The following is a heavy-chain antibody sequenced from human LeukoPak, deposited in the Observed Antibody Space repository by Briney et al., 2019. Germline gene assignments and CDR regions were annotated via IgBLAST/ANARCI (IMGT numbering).Heavy chain of an antibody. Sequence: GGSLRLSCAASGFTFSNYAMTWVRQAPGKGLEWVAVISFDGSNKYYADSVKGRFTISRDNSKNTLYLQMNSLRAEDTAVYYSARGSRTIVTTKFARGHYMDVWGKGTTVTVSS. CDR2: ISFDGSNK. V-gene: IGHV3-30*04. CDR3: ARGSRTIVTTKFARGHYMDV. D-gene: IGHD5-12*01. J-gene: IGHJ6*03. CDR1: GFTFSNYA.